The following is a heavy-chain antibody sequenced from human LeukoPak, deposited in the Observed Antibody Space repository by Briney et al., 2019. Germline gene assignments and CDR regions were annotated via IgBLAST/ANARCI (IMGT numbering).Heavy chain of an antibody. CDR3: AKAPAPYYYDSSGYYLDY. CDR1: GFTLDDYA. D-gene: IGHD3-22*01. Sequence: GRSLRLSCAASGFTLDDYAMHWVRHAPGKGLEWVSGISWNSGSLGYADSVKGRFTISRDNAKNSLYLQMNSLRAEDTALYYCAKAPAPYYYDSSGYYLDYWGQGTLVTVSS. J-gene: IGHJ4*02. V-gene: IGHV3-9*01. CDR2: ISWNSGSL.